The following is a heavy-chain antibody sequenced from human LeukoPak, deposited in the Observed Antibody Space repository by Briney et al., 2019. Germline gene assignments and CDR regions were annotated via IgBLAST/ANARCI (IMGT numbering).Heavy chain of an antibody. J-gene: IGHJ4*02. D-gene: IGHD3-22*01. CDR1: GFTFSSYE. V-gene: IGHV3-48*03. CDR3: ASRSQWLAFNY. CDR2: ISSSGSTI. Sequence: PGGSLRLSCAASGFTFSSYEMNWVRQAPGKGLEWVSYISSSGSTIYYADSVRGRFTISRDNAKNSLLLQMNSLRAEDTAVYYCASRSQWLAFNYWGQGTLVTVSS.